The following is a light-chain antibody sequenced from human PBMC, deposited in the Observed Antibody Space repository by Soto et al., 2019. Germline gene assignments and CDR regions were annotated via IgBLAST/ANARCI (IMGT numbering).Light chain of an antibody. CDR1: SSDVGGYNY. CDR3: GSYTSSSTLVG. Sequence: QSALTQPASVSGSPGQSITISCTGTSSDVGGYNYVSWYQRHPGKAPKLMIYDVSNRPSGVSNRFSGSKSGNTASLTISGLQAEDEADYYCGSYTSSSTLVGFGGGTKLTVL. CDR2: DVS. J-gene: IGLJ2*01. V-gene: IGLV2-14*01.